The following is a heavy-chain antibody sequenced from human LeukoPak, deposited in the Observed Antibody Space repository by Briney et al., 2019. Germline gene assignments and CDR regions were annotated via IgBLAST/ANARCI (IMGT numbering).Heavy chain of an antibody. CDR3: ARDRKEAAADYYFDH. V-gene: IGHV3-30-3*01. J-gene: IGHJ4*02. CDR2: IANDGRDK. Sequence: GRSLRLSCAASKFTFSSYPKHWVRQAPGKGLEWVAVIANDGRDKHCADSVKGRFTISRDNSKNTLYLQINSLRAEGTAVYYCARDRKEAAADYYFDHWGQGTLVTVSS. D-gene: IGHD6-13*01. CDR1: KFTFSSYP.